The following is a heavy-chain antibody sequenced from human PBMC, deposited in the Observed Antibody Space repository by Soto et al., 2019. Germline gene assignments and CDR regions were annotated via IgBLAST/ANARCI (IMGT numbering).Heavy chain of an antibody. CDR2: ISSSGSTI. Sequence: EVQLVESGGGLVQPGGSLRLSCAASGFTFSSYEMNWVRQAPGKGLAWVSYISSSGSTIYYADSVKGRFTISRDNAKNSLYLQMNSLRAEDTAVYYRARDRDGYNDAFDIWGQGTMVTVSS. V-gene: IGHV3-48*03. CDR3: ARDRDGYNDAFDI. CDR1: GFTFSSYE. J-gene: IGHJ3*02. D-gene: IGHD5-12*01.